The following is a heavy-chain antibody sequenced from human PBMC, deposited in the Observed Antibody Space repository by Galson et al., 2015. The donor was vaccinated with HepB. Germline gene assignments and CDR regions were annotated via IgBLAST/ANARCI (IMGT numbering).Heavy chain of an antibody. D-gene: IGHD6-19*01. CDR1: RFTFNNYF. CDR3: ARDRSGWHTFDL. J-gene: IGHJ5*02. CDR2: ISSSGDYT. Sequence: SLRLSCATSRFTFNNYFMNWVRQAPGRGLEWVSSISSSGDYTDYADSLKGRFIISRDDAKNSLSLQINSLRAEDTAVYYCARDRSGWHTFDLWGQGTLVTVSS. V-gene: IGHV3-21*01.